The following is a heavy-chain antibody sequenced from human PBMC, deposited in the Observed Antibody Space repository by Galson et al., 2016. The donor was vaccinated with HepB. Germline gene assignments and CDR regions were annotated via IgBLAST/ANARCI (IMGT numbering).Heavy chain of an antibody. CDR2: IWYDGSDK. Sequence: SLRLSCAASGFTFSSYGMHWVRQAPGKGLEWVAVIWYDGSDKYYADSVKGRFTISRDNSKNTLYLQMSNLRAEDTAVYYWAREGGYDFWSGYSFRVLSLDYWGQGTLVTVSS. CDR1: GFTFSSYG. J-gene: IGHJ4*02. D-gene: IGHD3-3*01. V-gene: IGHV3-33*01. CDR3: AREGGYDFWSGYSFRVLSLDY.